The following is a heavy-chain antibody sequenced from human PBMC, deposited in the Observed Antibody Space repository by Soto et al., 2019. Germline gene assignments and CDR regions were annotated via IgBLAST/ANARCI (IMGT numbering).Heavy chain of an antibody. CDR1: GGSISSYY. V-gene: IGHV4-59*01. CDR3: ASDYGSGPGGWFDP. Sequence: SSETLSLTCTVSGGSISSYYWSWIRQPPGKGLEWIGYIYYSGSTNYNPSLKSRVTISVDTSKNQFSLKLSSVTAADTAVYYCASDYGSGPGGWFDPWGQGTLVTVSS. D-gene: IGHD3-10*01. J-gene: IGHJ5*02. CDR2: IYYSGST.